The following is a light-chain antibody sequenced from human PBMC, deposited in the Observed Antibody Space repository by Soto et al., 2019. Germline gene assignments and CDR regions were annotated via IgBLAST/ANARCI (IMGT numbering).Light chain of an antibody. CDR2: GAS. Sequence: EGMIPQHPATLSVSQWDIATLSCMASETVATNLAWYQQKPGQAPRLLISGASTRAAGISDRFRGSGSGTEFTLTISSLRSEDSAIYYCQQYFEWPLTFGGGSNVDVK. J-gene: IGKJ4*01. CDR1: ETVATN. V-gene: IGKV3-15*01. CDR3: QQYFEWPLT.